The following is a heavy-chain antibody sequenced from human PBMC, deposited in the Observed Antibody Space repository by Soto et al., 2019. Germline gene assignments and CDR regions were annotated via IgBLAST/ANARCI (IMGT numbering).Heavy chain of an antibody. J-gene: IGHJ3*01. CDR3: ARRYNYGSPNVFDF. V-gene: IGHV4-59*01. Sequence: SETLSLTCSLSGGSIIGYYWNWIRQPPGKGLEWIGRVYDSGHTIYSPSLKDRVTISVDTSNNQFSLRLNSVPPADTAVYYCARRYNYGSPNVFDFWGQGAKVTVSS. CDR1: GGSIIGYY. D-gene: IGHD5-18*01. CDR2: VYDSGHT.